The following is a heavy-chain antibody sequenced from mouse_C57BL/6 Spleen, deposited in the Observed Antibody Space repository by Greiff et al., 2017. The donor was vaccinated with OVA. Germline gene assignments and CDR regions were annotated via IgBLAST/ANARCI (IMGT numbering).Heavy chain of an antibody. J-gene: IGHJ2*01. Sequence: VQLQQPGAELVMPGASVKLSCKASGYTFTSYWMHWVKQRPGQGLEWIGEIDPSDSYTNYNQKFKGKFTLTVDKSSSTAYMQLSSLTSDDSAVYYCARKRGSYFDYWGQGTTLTVSS. CDR3: ARKRGSYFDY. CDR2: IDPSDSYT. V-gene: IGHV1-69*01. CDR1: GYTFTSYW.